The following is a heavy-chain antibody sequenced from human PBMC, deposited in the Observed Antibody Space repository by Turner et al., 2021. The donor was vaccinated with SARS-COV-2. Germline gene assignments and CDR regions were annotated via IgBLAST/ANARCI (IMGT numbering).Heavy chain of an antibody. CDR3: ARDGGTGTTFPFFDY. J-gene: IGHJ4*02. CDR1: GFTFSSYG. D-gene: IGHD1-7*01. Sequence: QVQLVESGGGVVQPGRSLRLSCAASGFTFSSYGMHWVRQAPGKGLEWVAVIWYAGSYEYYADSVKGRFTISRDNSKNTLYLQMNSLRAEDTALYYCARDGGTGTTFPFFDYWGQGTLVTVSS. V-gene: IGHV3-33*01. CDR2: IWYAGSYE.